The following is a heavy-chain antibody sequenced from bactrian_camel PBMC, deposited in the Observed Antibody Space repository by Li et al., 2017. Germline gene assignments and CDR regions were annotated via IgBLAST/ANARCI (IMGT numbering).Heavy chain of an antibody. J-gene: IGHJ4*01. V-gene: IGHV3S6*01. Sequence: HVQLVESGGGSVQAGGSLSLSCATRGYTRRSGCLAWLRQAPGKEREGVAVIDRDGTTAYADSVKGRFTISKDKDHVKNTLFLEMTNLKADDTAMYYCTADTVKASLATIAQFAAYEGHGTQVTVS. CDR2: IDRDGTTA. CDR1: GYTRRSGC. D-gene: IGHD4*01.